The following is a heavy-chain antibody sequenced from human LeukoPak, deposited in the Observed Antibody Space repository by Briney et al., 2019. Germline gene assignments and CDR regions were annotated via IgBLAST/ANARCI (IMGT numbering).Heavy chain of an antibody. CDR1: GYTLTELS. J-gene: IGHJ3*02. Sequence: ASVKVSCKVSGYTLTELSMHWVRQAPGKGLEWMGGFDPEDGETIYAQKFQGRVTMTEDTSTDTAYMELSSLRSEDTAAYYCATTISSHIAAASGVAFDIWGQGTMVTVSS. D-gene: IGHD6-13*01. V-gene: IGHV1-24*01. CDR2: FDPEDGET. CDR3: ATTISSHIAAASGVAFDI.